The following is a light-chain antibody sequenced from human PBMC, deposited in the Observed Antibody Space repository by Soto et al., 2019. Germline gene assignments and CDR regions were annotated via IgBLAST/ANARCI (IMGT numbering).Light chain of an antibody. CDR1: SSDIGSYDH. CDR3: ISYTNRQSYV. V-gene: IGLV2-14*01. Sequence: QSVLTQPASVSGSPGQSMTISCSGTSSDIGSYDHVAWYQQFPGKSPKLMIYAVSDRPSGVSDRFSGSKSGITASLTISGLQTEDEADYYCISYTNRQSYVFGTGTKVTVL. CDR2: AVS. J-gene: IGLJ1*01.